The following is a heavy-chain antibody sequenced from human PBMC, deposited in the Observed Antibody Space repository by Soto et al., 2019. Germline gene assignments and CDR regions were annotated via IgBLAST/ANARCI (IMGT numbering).Heavy chain of an antibody. CDR1: SDSIAGENW. D-gene: IGHD6-25*01. V-gene: IGHV4-4*02. CDR2: IFYTGGT. Sequence: QVQLQESGPGLVKPSETLSLTCTVSSDSIAGENWWSWVRQPPGMGLEWIGEIFYTGGTNYNPSLKSRFTMDVDKSKIQFTLKLVSATAADTAVYYCARVFSSGSGWMYYFDFWGQGTLVSVSS. CDR3: ARVFSSGSGWMYYFDF. J-gene: IGHJ4*02.